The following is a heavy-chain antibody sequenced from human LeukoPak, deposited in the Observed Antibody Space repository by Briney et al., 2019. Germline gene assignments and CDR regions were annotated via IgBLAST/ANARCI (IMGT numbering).Heavy chain of an antibody. CDR3: AKDRGLRSHLYAFDI. D-gene: IGHD3-10*01. J-gene: IGHJ3*02. CDR1: GFTFSSYG. CDR2: ISYDGSNK. V-gene: IGHV3-30*18. Sequence: PGGSLRLSCAASGFTFSSYGMHWVRQAPGKGLEWVAVISYDGSNKYYADSVKGRFTTSRDNSKNTLYLQMNSLRAEDTAVYYCAKDRGLRSHLYAFDIWGHGTMVTVSS.